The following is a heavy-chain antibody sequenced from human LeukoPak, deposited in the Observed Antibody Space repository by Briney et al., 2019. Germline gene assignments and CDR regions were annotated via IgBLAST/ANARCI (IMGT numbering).Heavy chain of an antibody. D-gene: IGHD2-2*02. J-gene: IGHJ3*02. CDR1: GFTFSSYS. CDR2: ISSSSSYI. CDR3: ARDQYPKSSYPSDAFDI. V-gene: IGHV3-21*01. Sequence: GGSLRLSCAASGFTFSSYSMNWVRQAPGKGLEWVSSISSSSSYIYYADSVKGRFTISRDNAKNSLYLQMNSLRAEDTAVYYCARDQYPKSSYPSDAFDIWGQGTMVTVSS.